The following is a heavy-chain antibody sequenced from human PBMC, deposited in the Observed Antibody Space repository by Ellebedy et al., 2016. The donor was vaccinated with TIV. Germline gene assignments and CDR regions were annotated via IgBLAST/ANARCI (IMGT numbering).Heavy chain of an antibody. J-gene: IGHJ4*02. CDR1: GFTLSSYW. V-gene: IGHV3-74*01. Sequence: PGGSLRLSCAASGFTLSSYWMHWVRQAPGKGLVWVSRSNSDDSDTTYADSVKGRFTISRDNAKNTLYLQMDSLRVEDTAVYFCSKGWTRYYGSGPRDWGQGTLVTVSS. D-gene: IGHD3-10*01. CDR2: SNSDDSDT. CDR3: SKGWTRYYGSGPRD.